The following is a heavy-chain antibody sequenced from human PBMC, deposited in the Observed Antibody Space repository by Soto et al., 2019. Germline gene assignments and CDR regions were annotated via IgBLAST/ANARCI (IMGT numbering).Heavy chain of an antibody. V-gene: IGHV3-48*02. Sequence: GGSLRLSCAASGFTFSSYSMNWVRQAPGKGLEWVSYISSSSSTIYYADSVKGRFTISRDNAKDSLYLQMNSLRDEDTAVYYCARDWGYYYATSGRFDYWGQGTLVTVYS. CDR2: ISSSSSTI. J-gene: IGHJ4*02. CDR1: GFTFSSYS. D-gene: IGHD3-22*01. CDR3: ARDWGYYYATSGRFDY.